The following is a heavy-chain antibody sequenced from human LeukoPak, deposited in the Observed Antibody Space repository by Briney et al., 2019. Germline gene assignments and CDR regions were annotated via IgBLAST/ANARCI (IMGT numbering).Heavy chain of an antibody. CDR2: IRSKANSYAT. CDR1: GLTFGGSA. Sequence: GGSLKLSCAASGLTFGGSAIHWVRQASGKGLEWVGRIRSKANSYATAYTASVQGRFTISRDDSKNTAYLQMNSLKTEDTAVYYCTSWRSSGFSYWGQGTLVTVSS. CDR3: TSWRSSGFSY. J-gene: IGHJ4*02. V-gene: IGHV3-73*01. D-gene: IGHD6-19*01.